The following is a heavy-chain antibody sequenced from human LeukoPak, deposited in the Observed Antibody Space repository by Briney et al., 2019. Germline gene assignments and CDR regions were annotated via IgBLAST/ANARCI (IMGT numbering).Heavy chain of an antibody. V-gene: IGHV3-74*01. CDR2: IDANAKTT. CDR1: GFTFSDYY. Sequence: PGGSLRLSCAASGFTFSDYYMSWIRQAPGKGLVWVSRIDANAKTTSYADSVKGRFTISTDNAKKTLYLQMNSLRVEDTAVYYCLTVVETTIAAFDIWGQGTMVTVSS. CDR3: LTVVETTIAAFDI. J-gene: IGHJ3*02. D-gene: IGHD1-26*01.